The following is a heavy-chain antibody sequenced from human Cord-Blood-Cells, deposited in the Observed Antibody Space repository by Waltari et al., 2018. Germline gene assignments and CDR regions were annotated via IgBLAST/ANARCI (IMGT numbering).Heavy chain of an antibody. D-gene: IGHD3-10*01. CDR3: AEGRFGGQYFDY. CDR2: ISGSGGST. J-gene: IGHJ4*02. Sequence: EVQLLESGGGLVQPGGSLRLSCAASGFTFSSHAMSLLSQAPGKGLEWVSAISGSGGSTYYADSVKGRFTISRDNSKNTLYLQMNSLRAEDTAVYYCAEGRFGGQYFDYWGQGTLVTVSS. CDR1: GFTFSSHA. V-gene: IGHV3-23*01.